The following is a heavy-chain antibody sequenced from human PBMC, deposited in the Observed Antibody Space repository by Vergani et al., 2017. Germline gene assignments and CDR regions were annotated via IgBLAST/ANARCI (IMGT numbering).Heavy chain of an antibody. D-gene: IGHD1-1*01. V-gene: IGHV1-69*08. Sequence: QVQLVQSGAEVKKPGTSVKVSCKASGGTFSSYTISWVRQAPGQGLEWMGRIIPILGIANYAQKFQGRVTITADKSTSTAYMELSSLKSEDTAVYYCARDSKTGSFDYWGQGTLVTVSS. CDR2: IIPILGIA. CDR1: GGTFSSYT. CDR3: ARDSKTGSFDY. J-gene: IGHJ4*02.